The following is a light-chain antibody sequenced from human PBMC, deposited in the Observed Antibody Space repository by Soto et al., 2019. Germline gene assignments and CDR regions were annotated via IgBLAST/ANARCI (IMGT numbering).Light chain of an antibody. Sequence: EIVLTQSPGTLSLSPGDRATLSCRASQSLGDNYLAWYQQKPGQAPRLLIYEASNRATGIPDRFSASGSRTDFTLTTSPLEPEDFAVYYCQKYGSSAGTFGPGTKVDIK. V-gene: IGKV3-20*01. CDR3: QKYGSSAGT. CDR1: QSLGDNY. J-gene: IGKJ3*01. CDR2: EAS.